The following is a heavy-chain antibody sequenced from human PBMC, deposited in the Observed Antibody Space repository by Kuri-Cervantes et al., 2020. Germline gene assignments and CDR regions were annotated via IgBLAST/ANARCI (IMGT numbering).Heavy chain of an antibody. Sequence: SGSTMVTRTGTLTLTSTVCGFSLSQARMGVIWIRQPPGKALEWLAHIFSIHEKSYSTSLKSGLTISKDTSKSQVVLTMTNMDPVDTATYYCARKGGRHDFWSGYWPIPWGYYYMDVWGKEATVTVSS. J-gene: IGHJ6*03. D-gene: IGHD3-3*01. CDR1: GFSLSQARMG. V-gene: IGHV2-26*01. CDR3: ARKGGRHDFWSGYWPIPWGYYYMDV. CDR2: IFSIHEK.